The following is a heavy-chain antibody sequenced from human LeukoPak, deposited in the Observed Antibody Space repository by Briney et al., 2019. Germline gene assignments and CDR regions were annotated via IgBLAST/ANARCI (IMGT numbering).Heavy chain of an antibody. J-gene: IGHJ6*03. V-gene: IGHV3-9*01. CDR1: GFTFDDYA. D-gene: IGHD1-14*01. Sequence: GGSLRLSCAASGFTFDDYAMHWVRQAPGKGLEWVSGISWNSGSIGYADSVKGRFTISRDNAKNSLYLQMSSLRAEDTAVYYCARELVSEYYMDVWGKGTTVTISS. CDR2: ISWNSGSI. CDR3: ARELVSEYYMDV.